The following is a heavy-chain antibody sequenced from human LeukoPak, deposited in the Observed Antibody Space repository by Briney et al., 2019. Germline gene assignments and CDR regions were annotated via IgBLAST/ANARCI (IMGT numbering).Heavy chain of an antibody. CDR1: GLTLSSYS. CDR2: ISSSSSYI. Sequence: PGGSLSSSCAASGLTLSSYSMNWVRQAPGKGLEWVSSISSSSSYICYADSVKGRFTISRDNAKNSLYLQMNSLRAEDTAVYYCARDYFSAGGWGYDAFDIWGQGTMVTVSS. J-gene: IGHJ3*02. V-gene: IGHV3-21*01. CDR3: ARDYFSAGGWGYDAFDI. D-gene: IGHD6-19*01.